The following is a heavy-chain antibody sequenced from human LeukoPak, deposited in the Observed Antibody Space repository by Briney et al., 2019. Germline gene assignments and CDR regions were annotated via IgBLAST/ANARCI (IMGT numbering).Heavy chain of an antibody. J-gene: IGHJ4*02. D-gene: IGHD6-19*01. Sequence: SSETLSLTCAVYGGSFSGYYWSWIRQPLGKGLEWIGEINHSGSTNYNPSLKSRVTISVDTSKNQFSLKLSSVTAADTAVYYCARAEEQWSSFDYWGQGTLVTVSS. CDR1: GGSFSGYY. CDR2: INHSGST. V-gene: IGHV4-34*01. CDR3: ARAEEQWSSFDY.